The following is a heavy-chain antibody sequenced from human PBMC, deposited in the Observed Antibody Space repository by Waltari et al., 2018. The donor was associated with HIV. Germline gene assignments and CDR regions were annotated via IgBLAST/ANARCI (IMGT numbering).Heavy chain of an antibody. J-gene: IGHJ4*02. CDR2: IWHDGSKT. D-gene: IGHD1-26*01. Sequence: QVQLVESGGGVVQPGRYLRLSCAASGFTFTSYGMHWVRQAPGKGLEWVALIWHDGSKTYYADSLKGRFTISRDNSKNTLYLQMNSLRGEDTAVYYCARQVGAALFDYWGQGALVTVSS. CDR1: GFTFTSYG. CDR3: ARQVGAALFDY. V-gene: IGHV3-33*01.